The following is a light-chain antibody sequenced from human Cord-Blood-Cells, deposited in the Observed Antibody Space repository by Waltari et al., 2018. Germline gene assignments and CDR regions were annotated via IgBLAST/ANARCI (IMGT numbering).Light chain of an antibody. CDR2: KAS. V-gene: IGKV1-5*03. Sequence: DIQITQSPSTLSAAVGDRGTITCRASPSISSWLAWYQQKPGKAPKLLIYKASSLESGVPSRFSGSGSGTEFTLTISSLQPDDFATYYCQQYNSYSPWTFGQGTKVEIK. J-gene: IGKJ1*01. CDR1: PSISSW. CDR3: QQYNSYSPWT.